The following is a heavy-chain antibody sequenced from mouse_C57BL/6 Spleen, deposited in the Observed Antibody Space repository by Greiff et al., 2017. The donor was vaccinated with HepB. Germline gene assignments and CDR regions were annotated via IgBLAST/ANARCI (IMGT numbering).Heavy chain of an antibody. Sequence: EVQLQQSGPELVKPGASVKMSCKASGYTFTDYNMHWVKQSHGKSLEWIGYINPNNGGTSYNQKFKGKATLTVNKSSSTAYMELRSLTSEDSAVYYCAGDGYSDYFDYWGQGTTLTVSS. CDR2: INPNNGGT. CDR1: GYTFTDYN. CDR3: AGDGYSDYFDY. D-gene: IGHD2-3*01. V-gene: IGHV1-22*01. J-gene: IGHJ2*01.